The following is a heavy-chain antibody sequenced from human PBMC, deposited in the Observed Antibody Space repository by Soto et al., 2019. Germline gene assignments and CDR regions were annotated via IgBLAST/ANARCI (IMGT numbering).Heavy chain of an antibody. Sequence: QITLKESGPTLVKPTQTLTLTCTFSGFSLSTTGVGVAWIRQPPGKALEWLALIYWNDYNRYSPSLESSLSIAKDTSKLPVVLTVTNVDAVDTAKYYCALLKLGSPDMTRAEGYWGQGTLVNVS. J-gene: IGHJ4*02. V-gene: IGHV2-5*01. CDR2: IYWNDYN. CDR1: GFSLSTTGVG. D-gene: IGHD7-27*01. CDR3: ALLKLGSPDMTRAEGY.